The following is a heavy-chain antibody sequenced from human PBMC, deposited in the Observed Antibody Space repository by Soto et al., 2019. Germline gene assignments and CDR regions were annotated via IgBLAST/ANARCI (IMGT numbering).Heavy chain of an antibody. CDR3: ARAGYCSSTSCYFHYGMDV. V-gene: IGHV1-3*01. J-gene: IGHJ6*02. CDR1: GYTFTSYA. CDR2: INAGNGNT. D-gene: IGHD2-2*01. Sequence: ASVKVSCKASGYTFTSYAMHWVRQAPGQRLEWMGRINAGNGNTKYSQKFQGRVTITRDTSASTAYMELSSLRSEDTAVYYCARAGYCSSTSCYFHYGMDVWGQGTTVTVSS.